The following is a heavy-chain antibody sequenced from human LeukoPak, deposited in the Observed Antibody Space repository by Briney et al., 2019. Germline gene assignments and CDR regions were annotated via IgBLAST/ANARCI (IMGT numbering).Heavy chain of an antibody. J-gene: IGHJ4*02. D-gene: IGHD2-2*01. CDR1: GFTLSSYE. CDR2: ISSSSSTI. Sequence: GGSLRLSCAASGFTLSSYEMNWVRQAPGKGLEWVSYISSSSSTIYYADSVKGRFTISRDNAKNSLYLQMNSLRAEDTAVYYCARVPPGDIVVVPAAVIDYWGQGTLVTVSS. CDR3: ARVPPGDIVVVPAAVIDY. V-gene: IGHV3-48*03.